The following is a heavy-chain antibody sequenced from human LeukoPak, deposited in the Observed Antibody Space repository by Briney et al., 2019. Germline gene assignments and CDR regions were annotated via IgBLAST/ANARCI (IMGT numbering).Heavy chain of an antibody. CDR1: GGTLGRYY. CDR3: ARELHDGGDSWCGP. V-gene: IGHV1-69*04. Sequence: SVKVSCKASGGTLGRYYITWVRQAPGQGLEWMGRIIPIFDIANYAEKFQGRVTITADKSTNTAFMELRSLRSDDMAVYYCARELHDGGDSWCGPWGQGTLVTVSS. D-gene: IGHD4-23*01. J-gene: IGHJ5*02. CDR2: IIPIFDIA.